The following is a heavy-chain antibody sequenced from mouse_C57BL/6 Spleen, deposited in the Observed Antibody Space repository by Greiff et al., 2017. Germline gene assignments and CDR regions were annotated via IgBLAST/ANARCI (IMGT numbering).Heavy chain of an antibody. V-gene: IGHV3-1*01. CDR3: ARATNWDWFAY. CDR1: GYSITSGYD. D-gene: IGHD4-1*01. CDR2: ISYSGST. J-gene: IGHJ3*01. Sequence: EVKLQESGPGMVKPSQSLSFTCTATGYSITSGYDWHWIRHFPGNKLEWMGYISYSGSTNYNPSLKSRISITHDTSKNHFFLKLKSVTTEDTATYYCARATNWDWFAYWGQGTLVTVSA.